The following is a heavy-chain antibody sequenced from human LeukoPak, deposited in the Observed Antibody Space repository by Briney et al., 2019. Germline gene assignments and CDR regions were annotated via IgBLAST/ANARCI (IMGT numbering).Heavy chain of an antibody. J-gene: IGHJ4*02. CDR1: GFTVSSNY. CDR3: AKDRDDSSGFYHDY. CDR2: ISGSGGSI. D-gene: IGHD3-22*01. Sequence: GALRLSCAASGFTVSSNYMSWVRQAPGKGLEWVSAISGSGGSIYYADSVKGRFTISRGNPKNTLYLQMNSLRAEDTAVYYCAKDRDDSSGFYHDYWGQGTLVTVSS. V-gene: IGHV3-23*01.